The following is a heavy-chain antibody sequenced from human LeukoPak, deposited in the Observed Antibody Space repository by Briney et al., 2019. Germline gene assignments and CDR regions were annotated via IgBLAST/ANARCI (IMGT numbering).Heavy chain of an antibody. CDR1: GYTFTSYG. V-gene: IGHV1-18*01. CDR3: ARAYSSGWYHWFDP. Sequence: ASVKVSCKASGYTFTSYGISWVRQAPGQGLEWMGWISAYNGNTNYAQKLQGRVTMTTDTSTSTAYMELRSPRSDDTAVYYCARAYSSGWYHWFDPWGQGTLVTVSS. CDR2: ISAYNGNT. D-gene: IGHD6-19*01. J-gene: IGHJ5*02.